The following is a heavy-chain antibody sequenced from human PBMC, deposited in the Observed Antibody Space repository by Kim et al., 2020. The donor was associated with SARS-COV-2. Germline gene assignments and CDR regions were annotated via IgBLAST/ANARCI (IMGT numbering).Heavy chain of an antibody. Sequence: VDSVKGRFTNSRDNAKNSLYLQMNSLRAADRAVYYCARCGGDCYFVACDIWGQGTMVTVSS. J-gene: IGHJ3*02. V-gene: IGHV3-7*03. CDR3: ARCGGDCYFVACDI. D-gene: IGHD2-21*02.